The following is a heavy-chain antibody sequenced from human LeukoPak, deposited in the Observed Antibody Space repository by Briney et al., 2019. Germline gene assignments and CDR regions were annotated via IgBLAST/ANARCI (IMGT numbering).Heavy chain of an antibody. CDR2: IIPIFGTA. V-gene: IGHV1-69*01. CDR1: GGTFSSYA. CDR3: AREARAAGHRENGFDY. J-gene: IGHJ4*02. D-gene: IGHD6-13*01. Sequence: ASVKVSCKASGGTFSSYAISWVRQAPGQGLEWMGGIIPIFGTANYAQKFQGRVTITADESTSTAYMELSSLRSEDTAVYYCAREARAAGHRENGFDYWGQGTLVTVSS.